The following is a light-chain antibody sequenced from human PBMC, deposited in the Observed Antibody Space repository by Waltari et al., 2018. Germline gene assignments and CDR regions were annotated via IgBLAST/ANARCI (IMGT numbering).Light chain of an antibody. Sequence: DIQMTQSPSSLSASVGDRVTITCRASQTISTYLNWYQQKPGEAPKLLIYGASSLHSGVPSRFSGSGSGTYFTLTINSLQPEDSATYYCQQGYNTPSTFGGGTKVEIK. CDR3: QQGYNTPST. V-gene: IGKV1-39*01. CDR1: QTISTY. J-gene: IGKJ4*01. CDR2: GAS.